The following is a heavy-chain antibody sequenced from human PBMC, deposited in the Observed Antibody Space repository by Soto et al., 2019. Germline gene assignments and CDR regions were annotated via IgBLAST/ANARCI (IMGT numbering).Heavy chain of an antibody. D-gene: IGHD4-4*01. J-gene: IGHJ4*02. CDR2: IYYSGST. CDR1: GGSISSYD. V-gene: IGHV4-59*01. CDR3: ARAPSVTTFDY. Sequence: SETLALTCTVSGGSISSYDGSWIRQPPGKGLEWIGYIYYSGSTNYNPSLKSRVTISVDTSKNQFSLKLSSVTAADTAVYYCARAPSVTTFDYWGQGTLVTVSS.